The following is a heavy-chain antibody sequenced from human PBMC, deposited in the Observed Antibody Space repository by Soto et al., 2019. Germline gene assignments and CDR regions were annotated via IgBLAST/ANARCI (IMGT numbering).Heavy chain of an antibody. CDR1: GFTFSDYS. CDR3: ARDAVNGDGLWLVGY. Sequence: WGSLRLSCAASGFTFSDYSMSWVRQAPGRGLEWVSSIDNSKSFYADSVKGRFTISRDNSKSTLSLQMNSLRAEDTALYYCARDAVNGDGLWLVGYWGQGTLVTVSS. D-gene: IGHD4-17*01. J-gene: IGHJ4*02. CDR2: IDNSKS. V-gene: IGHV3-23*01.